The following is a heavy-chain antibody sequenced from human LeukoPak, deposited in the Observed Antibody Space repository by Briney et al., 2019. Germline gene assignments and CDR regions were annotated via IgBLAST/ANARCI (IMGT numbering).Heavy chain of an antibody. J-gene: IGHJ4*02. Sequence: PGGSLRLSCVASGFTFSSYALSWVRQAPGKGLDCVSVISGSDGYTYYADSVKGRLTISRDNSKNTLYLQMNSLRAEDTAIYYCAKQDTSMDYFDYWGRGTLVSVSS. CDR2: ISGSDGYT. CDR1: GFTFSSYA. CDR3: AKQDTSMDYFDY. D-gene: IGHD5-18*01. V-gene: IGHV3-23*01.